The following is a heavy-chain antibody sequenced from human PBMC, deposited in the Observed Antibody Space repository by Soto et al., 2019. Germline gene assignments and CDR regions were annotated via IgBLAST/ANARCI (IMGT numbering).Heavy chain of an antibody. CDR1: GYTFTRDD. V-gene: IGHV1-8*01. Sequence: ASVKVSCKASGYTFTRDDINWVRQATGQGVDGRGWMNPNSGNTGYAQNLQCGVTMTSNTSISTAYTERGSLRSEDTAVYCCARAEYYHGPGRPPNDYYSYGMDVWGQGTTVT. J-gene: IGHJ6*02. D-gene: IGHD3-10*01. CDR2: MNPNSGNT. CDR3: ARAEYYHGPGRPPNDYYSYGMDV.